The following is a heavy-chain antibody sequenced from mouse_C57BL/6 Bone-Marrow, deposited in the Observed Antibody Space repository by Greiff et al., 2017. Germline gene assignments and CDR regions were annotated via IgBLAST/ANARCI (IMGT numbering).Heavy chain of an antibody. V-gene: IGHV10-3*01. D-gene: IGHD1-1*01. CDR2: IRRKSSNYAT. J-gene: IGHJ1*03. Sequence: EVKLVESGGGLVQPKGSLKLSCAASGFTFNTYAMHWVRQAPGKGLEWVARIRRKSSNYATYYADSVKYRFTISRDDSQSMLYLQMNNLKTEDTAMYYCVRAGFGYYGSSYGYFDVWGTGTTVTVSS. CDR1: GFTFNTYA. CDR3: VRAGFGYYGSSYGYFDV.